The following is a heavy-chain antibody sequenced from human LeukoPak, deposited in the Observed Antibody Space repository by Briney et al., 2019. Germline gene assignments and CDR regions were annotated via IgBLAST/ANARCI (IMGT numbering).Heavy chain of an antibody. D-gene: IGHD3-9*01. J-gene: IGHJ4*02. Sequence: PGGSLRLPCAASGFTFSSYSMNWVRQAPGKGLEWVSSISSSSSYIYYADSVKGRFTISRDNAKNSLYLQMNSLRAEDTAVYYCARDGYYDILTGYNNFDYWGQGTLVTVSS. V-gene: IGHV3-21*01. CDR1: GFTFSSYS. CDR3: ARDGYYDILTGYNNFDY. CDR2: ISSSSSYI.